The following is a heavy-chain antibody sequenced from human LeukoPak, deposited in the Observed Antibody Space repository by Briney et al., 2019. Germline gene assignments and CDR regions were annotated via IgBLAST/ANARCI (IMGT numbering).Heavy chain of an antibody. Sequence: ASVKVSCKASGYTFTSYGISWVRQAPGQGLEWMGWISAYNGNTNYAQKLQGRVTMTTDTSTSTAYMELRSLRSDDTAVYYCARDLANWNPGDNWFDPWGQGTLVAVSS. CDR1: GYTFTSYG. V-gene: IGHV1-18*01. D-gene: IGHD1-1*01. J-gene: IGHJ5*02. CDR3: ARDLANWNPGDNWFDP. CDR2: ISAYNGNT.